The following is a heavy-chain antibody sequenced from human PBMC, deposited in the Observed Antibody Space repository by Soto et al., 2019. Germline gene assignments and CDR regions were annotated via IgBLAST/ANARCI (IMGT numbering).Heavy chain of an antibody. CDR1: GFTFSSYA. CDR3: AKPTAMVTGFDY. J-gene: IGHJ4*02. V-gene: IGHV3-23*01. D-gene: IGHD5-18*01. CDR2: ISGSGGST. Sequence: GSLRLSCAASGFTFSSYAMSWVRQAPGKGLEWVSAISGSGGSTYYADSVKGRFTISRDNSKNTLYLQMNSLRAEDTAVYYCAKPTAMVTGFDYWGQGTLVTVSS.